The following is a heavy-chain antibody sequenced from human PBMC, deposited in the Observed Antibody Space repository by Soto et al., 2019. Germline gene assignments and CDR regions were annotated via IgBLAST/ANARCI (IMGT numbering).Heavy chain of an antibody. V-gene: IGHV3-23*01. CDR3: AKFRGPSYSYYSMDV. CDR2: ISGSVRTT. D-gene: IGHD3-16*01. J-gene: IGHJ6*03. Sequence: EVQLLESGGGLVQPGGSLRLSCAASGFTFGSYAMNWLRQAPGRGLECVSFISGSVRTTYYADSVKGRFTVSRDNSKNTLYLQMNSLRAEDTALYYCAKFRGPSYSYYSMDVWGKGTTVTVSS. CDR1: GFTFGSYA.